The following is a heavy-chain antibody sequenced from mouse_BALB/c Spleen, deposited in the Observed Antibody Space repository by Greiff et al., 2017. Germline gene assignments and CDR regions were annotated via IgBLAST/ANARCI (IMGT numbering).Heavy chain of an antibody. J-gene: IGHJ2*01. D-gene: IGHD1-1*01. CDR2: IWAGGST. Sequence: QVHVKQSGPGLVAPSQSLSITCTVSGFSLTSYGVHWVRQPPGKGLEWLGVIWAGGSTNYNSALMSRLRISKDNSKSQVFLKMNSLQTDDTAMYYCARGDYYGSSYFDYWGQGTTLTVSS. CDR3: ARGDYYGSSYFDY. V-gene: IGHV2-9*02. CDR1: GFSLTSYG.